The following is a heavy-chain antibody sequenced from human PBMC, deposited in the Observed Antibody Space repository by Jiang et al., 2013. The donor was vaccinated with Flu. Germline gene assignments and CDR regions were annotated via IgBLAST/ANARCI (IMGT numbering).Heavy chain of an antibody. Sequence: SLTCTVSGGSISSYYWSWIRQPPGKGLEWIGYIYYSGSTNYNPSLKSRVTISVDTSKNQFSLKLSSVTAADTAVYYCARGFRSYSYGFGYWGQGILVTVSS. D-gene: IGHD5-18*01. CDR1: GGSISSYY. J-gene: IGHJ4*02. CDR3: ARGFRSYSYGFGY. CDR2: IYYSGST. V-gene: IGHV4-59*08.